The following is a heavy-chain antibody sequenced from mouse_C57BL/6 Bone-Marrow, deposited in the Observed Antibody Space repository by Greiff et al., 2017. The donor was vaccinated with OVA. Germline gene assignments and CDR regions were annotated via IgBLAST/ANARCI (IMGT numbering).Heavy chain of an antibody. CDR3: AITCCCGYYYYAMDY. V-gene: IGHV1-80*01. CDR2: ICTGGGGT. D-gene: IGHD1-1*02. CDR1: GYTFSSYW. J-gene: IGHJ4*01. Sequence: VQLQESGAELVKPGASVKISCKASGYTFSSYWMNWVKQRPGKGLEWIGEICTGGGGTNYNEKFKGKVTLTADKSTSTASMQLSSLTSEDSAVYFCAITCCCGYYYYAMDYWGQGTSVTVSS.